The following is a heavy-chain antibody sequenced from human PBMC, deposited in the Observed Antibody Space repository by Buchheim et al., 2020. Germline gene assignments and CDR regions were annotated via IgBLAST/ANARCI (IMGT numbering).Heavy chain of an antibody. CDR3: ASGQDFGTSSAPYFDY. CDR2: INPGGIDK. Sequence: EVQLVESGGGLVQPGGSLRLSCAASGFTFSSYWMNWVRQAPGKGLEWVANINPGGIDKYYVVSVKGRFTISRDNAKNSLYLQMNSLRAEDTAVYYCASGQDFGTSSAPYFDYWGQGTL. V-gene: IGHV3-7*01. CDR1: GFTFSSYW. D-gene: IGHD2-8*01. J-gene: IGHJ4*02.